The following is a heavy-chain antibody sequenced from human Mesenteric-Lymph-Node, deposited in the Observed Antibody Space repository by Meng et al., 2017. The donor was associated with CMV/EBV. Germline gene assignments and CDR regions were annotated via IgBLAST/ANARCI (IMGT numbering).Heavy chain of an antibody. CDR1: FTFSSYW. Sequence: FTFSSYWMHWVRQDPGKGLVWVSRINTDGSSTRYADSVKGRFTISRDNAKNTLYLQMNSLRAEDTAVYYCARDPTGYSSSSYYGMDVWGQGTTVTVSS. V-gene: IGHV3-74*01. CDR2: INTDGSST. D-gene: IGHD6-13*01. J-gene: IGHJ6*02. CDR3: ARDPTGYSSSSYYGMDV.